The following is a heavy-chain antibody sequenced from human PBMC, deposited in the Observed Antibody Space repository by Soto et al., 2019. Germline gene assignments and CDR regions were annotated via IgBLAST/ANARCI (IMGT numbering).Heavy chain of an antibody. D-gene: IGHD3-22*01. CDR2: ISAYNGNT. CDR3: AREYYYDSRGNFDY. V-gene: IGHV1-18*01. J-gene: IGHJ4*02. CDR1: GYTFSSYG. Sequence: QVQLVQSGGEVKKPGASVKVSCKASGYTFSSYGISWVRQAPGQGLEWVGWISAYNGNTNYAQKFQGRVTLTTDTSTSRAYMELRSLRSDDTAVYYCAREYYYDSRGNFDYWGLGTLVTVSS.